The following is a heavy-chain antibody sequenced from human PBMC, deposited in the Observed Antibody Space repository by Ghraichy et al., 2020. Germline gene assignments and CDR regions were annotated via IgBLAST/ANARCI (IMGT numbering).Heavy chain of an antibody. D-gene: IGHD1-1*01. CDR3: ASQLERRGTNWFDP. V-gene: IGHV4-39*01. J-gene: IGHJ5*02. CDR2: IYYSGST. CDR1: GGSISSSSYY. Sequence: SETLSLTCTVSGGSISSSSYYWGWIRQPPGKGLEWIGSIYYSGSTYYNPSLKSRVTISVDTSKNQFSLKLSSVTAADTAVYYCASQLERRGTNWFDPWGQGTLVTVSS.